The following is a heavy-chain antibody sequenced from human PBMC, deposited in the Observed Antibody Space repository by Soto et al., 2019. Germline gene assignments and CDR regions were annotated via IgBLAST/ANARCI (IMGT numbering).Heavy chain of an antibody. CDR1: GFIFSNNG. V-gene: IGHV3-30*02. CDR2: MSYDGSDT. CDR3: TIVRVADSALGH. J-gene: IGHJ4*02. Sequence: GVSLRLSCVGSGFIFSNNGMHWVRQTPGKGLEWVAFMSYDGSDTFYADSVKGRFTISRDNSKNTLFLHMSNLRAEDTAMYYCTIVRVADSALGHWGRGSLVSVSS. D-gene: IGHD3-10*02.